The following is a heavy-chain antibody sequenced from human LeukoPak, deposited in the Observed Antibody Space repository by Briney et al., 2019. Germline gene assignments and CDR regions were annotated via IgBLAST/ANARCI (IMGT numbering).Heavy chain of an antibody. CDR2: IYYSGST. D-gene: IGHD3-10*01. V-gene: IGHV4-61*08. Sequence: SQTLSLTCTVSGGSISSGDYYWSWIRQPPGKGLEWIGYIYYSGSTNYNPSLKSRVTISVDTSKNQFSLKLSSVTAADTAVYYRARDLPSRNYYGSGSYRAFDIWGQGTMVTVSS. CDR1: GGSISSGDYY. J-gene: IGHJ3*02. CDR3: ARDLPSRNYYGSGSYRAFDI.